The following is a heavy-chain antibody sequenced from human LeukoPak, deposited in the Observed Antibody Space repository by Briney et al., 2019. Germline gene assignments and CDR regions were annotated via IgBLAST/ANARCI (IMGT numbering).Heavy chain of an antibody. CDR1: GGTFSSYA. CDR3: ARHSSGWSDFDY. J-gene: IGHJ4*02. Sequence: GASAKVSCKASGGTFSSYAISWVRQAPGQGLEWMGGIIPIFGTANYAQKFQGRVTITTDESTSTAYMELSSLRSEDTAVYYCARHSSGWSDFDYWGQGTLVTVSS. CDR2: IIPIFGTA. D-gene: IGHD6-19*01. V-gene: IGHV1-69*05.